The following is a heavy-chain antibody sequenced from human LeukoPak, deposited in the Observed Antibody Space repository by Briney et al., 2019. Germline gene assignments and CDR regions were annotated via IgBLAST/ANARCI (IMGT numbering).Heavy chain of an antibody. CDR1: GFTFSSYS. V-gene: IGHV3-21*01. J-gene: IGHJ4*02. Sequence: GGSLRLSCAASGFTFSSYSMNWVRQAPGKGPEWVSSISSSSSYIYYADSVKGRFTISRDNAKNSLYLQMNSLRAEDTAVYYCARDPYSRPYYFDYWGQGTLVTVSS. CDR2: ISSSSSYI. D-gene: IGHD6-13*01. CDR3: ARDPYSRPYYFDY.